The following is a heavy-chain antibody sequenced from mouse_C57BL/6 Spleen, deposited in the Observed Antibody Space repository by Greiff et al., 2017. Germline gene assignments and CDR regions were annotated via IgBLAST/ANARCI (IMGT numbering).Heavy chain of an antibody. CDR3: ARGGDSKYVDFDD. D-gene: IGHD2-5*01. V-gene: IGHV1-61*01. CDR2: IYPSDSET. CDR1: GYTFTSYW. J-gene: IGHJ2*01. Sequence: QVQLQQPGAELVRPGSSVKLSCKASGYTFTSYWMDWVKQRPGQGLEWIGNIYPSDSETHYNQKFKDKATLTVDKSSSTAYMQLSSLTSEDSAVYYCARGGDSKYVDFDDWGQGTTLTVSS.